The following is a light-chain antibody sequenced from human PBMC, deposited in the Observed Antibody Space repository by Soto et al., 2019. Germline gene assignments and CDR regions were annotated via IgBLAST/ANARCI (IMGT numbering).Light chain of an antibody. J-gene: IGLJ2*01. CDR1: SSDAGGYNY. CDR2: DVN. Sequence: QSALTQPASVSGSPGQPITISCTGTSSDAGGYNYVSWYKQHPGKAPKLMIYDVNTRPSGVSNRFSGSKSGNTASLTISGLQAEDEADYYCSSYTSSISFGGGTKVAVL. CDR3: SSYTSSIS. V-gene: IGLV2-14*01.